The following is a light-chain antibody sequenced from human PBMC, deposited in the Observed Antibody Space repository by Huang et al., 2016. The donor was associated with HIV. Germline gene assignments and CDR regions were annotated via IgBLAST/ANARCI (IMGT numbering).Light chain of an antibody. J-gene: IGKJ1*01. CDR3: QQHNTWPRT. V-gene: IGKV3-15*01. CDR1: QSVGST. Sequence: EIVMTQSPATLSVSPGERATLSCRASQSVGSTLAWYQQKRGQAPRLLIDAASTRATGIPASFSGSGSGTEFTLTVSGLQSEDFAVYYCQQHNTWPRTFGQGTRV. CDR2: AAS.